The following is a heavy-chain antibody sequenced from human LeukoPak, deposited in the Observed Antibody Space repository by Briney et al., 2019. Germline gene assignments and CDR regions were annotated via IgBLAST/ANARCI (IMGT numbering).Heavy chain of an antibody. CDR2: INHSGST. V-gene: IGHV4-34*01. CDR3: ARRIRGFNYGYHFDY. CDR1: GGSFSGYY. J-gene: IGHJ4*02. Sequence: SETLSLTCAVYGGSFSGYYWSWIRQPPGKGLEWIGEINHSGSTNYNPSLKSRVTISVDTSKNQFSLKLSSVTAADTAVYYCARRIRGFNYGYHFDYWGQGTLVTVSS. D-gene: IGHD5-18*01.